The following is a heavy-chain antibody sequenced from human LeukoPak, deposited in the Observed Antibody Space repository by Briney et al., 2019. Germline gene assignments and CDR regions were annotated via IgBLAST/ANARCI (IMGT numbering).Heavy chain of an antibody. CDR2: IYDSGST. D-gene: IGHD2-15*01. J-gene: IGHJ6*03. Sequence: DPSESLSLTCTVSGASISSYYWSWIRQPPGKGLEWMGYIYDSGSTNYNPSLKRRVTISVDTSKNQFSLKLRSVTAADTAVYYCARTTEGYCRGRSCYSYYYYMDVWGKGTTVTVSS. V-gene: IGHV4-59*01. CDR3: ARTTEGYCRGRSCYSYYYYMDV. CDR1: GASISSYY.